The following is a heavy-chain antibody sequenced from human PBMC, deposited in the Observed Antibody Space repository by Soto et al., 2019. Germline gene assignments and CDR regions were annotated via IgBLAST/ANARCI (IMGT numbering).Heavy chain of an antibody. CDR3: AKETTYDFWSGYQEAYYGMDV. CDR2: ISYDGSNK. D-gene: IGHD3-3*01. V-gene: IGHV3-30*04. Sequence: GGSLRLSCAASGFTFTYYAMHWVRQAPGKGLEWVAVISYDGSNKYYADSVKGRFTISRDNSKNTLYLQMNSLRAEDTAVYYCAKETTYDFWSGYQEAYYGMDVWGQGTTVTVSS. CDR1: GFTFTYYA. J-gene: IGHJ6*02.